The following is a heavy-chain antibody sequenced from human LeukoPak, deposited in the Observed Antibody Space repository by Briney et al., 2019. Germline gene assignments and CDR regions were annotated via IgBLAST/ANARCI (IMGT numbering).Heavy chain of an antibody. CDR2: ISAYNGNT. D-gene: IGHD5-18*01. J-gene: IGHJ3*02. V-gene: IGHV1-18*01. Sequence: ALVKVSCKASGYTFTSYGISWVRQAPGQGLEWMGWISAYNGNTNYAQKLQGRVTMTTDTSTSTAYIELRSLRSDDTAVYYCARVDTAMGQDAFDIWGQGTMVTVSS. CDR3: ARVDTAMGQDAFDI. CDR1: GYTFTSYG.